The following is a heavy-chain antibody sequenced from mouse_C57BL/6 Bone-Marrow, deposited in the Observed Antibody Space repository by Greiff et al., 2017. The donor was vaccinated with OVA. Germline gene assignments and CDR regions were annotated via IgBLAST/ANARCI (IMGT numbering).Heavy chain of an antibody. CDR1: GYTFTSSG. J-gene: IGHJ4*01. Sequence: EVKLMESGAELVRPGSSVKMSCKTPGYTFTSSGINWVKRRPGQGLEWIGYIYIGNGYTEYNEKFKGKATLTSDTASSTAYMQLNSLTCKDSAIYFCAFITTVEDYDAVEYWGRGTSVTVSS. CDR2: IYIGNGYT. CDR3: AFITTVEDYDAVEY. V-gene: IGHV1-58*01. D-gene: IGHD1-1*01.